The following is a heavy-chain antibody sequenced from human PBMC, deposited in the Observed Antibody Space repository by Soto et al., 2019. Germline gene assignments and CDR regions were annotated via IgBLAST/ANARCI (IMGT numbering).Heavy chain of an antibody. V-gene: IGHV3-23*01. Sequence: GGSLRLSCAASGFAFSSHPMSWVRQAPEKGLEWVAGISDGGDLTYNADSVRGRFTISRDSSRNTLYLQMNSLRAEDTAVYYCARRVIGSSRAFDIWGQGTMVTVS. CDR2: ISDGGDLT. J-gene: IGHJ3*02. D-gene: IGHD3-10*01. CDR1: GFAFSSHP. CDR3: ARRVIGSSRAFDI.